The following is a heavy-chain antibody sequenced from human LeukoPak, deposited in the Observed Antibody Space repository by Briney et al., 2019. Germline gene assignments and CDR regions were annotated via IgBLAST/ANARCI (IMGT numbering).Heavy chain of an antibody. CDR1: GFTFSSYW. CDR3: ARGMTTVTAPDY. Sequence: GGSLRLSCAASGFTFSSYWMTWVRQAPGKGLEWVSYISSSGSTIYYADSVKGRFTISRDNAKNSLYLQMNSLRAEDTAVYYCARGMTTVTAPDYWGQGTLVTVSS. D-gene: IGHD4-11*01. V-gene: IGHV3-48*04. CDR2: ISSSGSTI. J-gene: IGHJ4*02.